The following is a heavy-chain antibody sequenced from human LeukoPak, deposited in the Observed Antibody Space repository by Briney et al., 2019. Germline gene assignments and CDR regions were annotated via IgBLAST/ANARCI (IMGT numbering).Heavy chain of an antibody. CDR1: GFTFSNAW. Sequence: GGSLRLSCAASGFTFSNAWMSWVRQAPGKGLEWVGRIKSKTDGGTTDYAAPVKGRFTISRDDSKNTLYLQMNSLKTEDTAVYYCTTDDQCGSTSCYWWGNWFDPWGQGTLVTVSS. V-gene: IGHV3-15*01. J-gene: IGHJ5*02. D-gene: IGHD2-2*01. CDR3: TTDDQCGSTSCYWWGNWFDP. CDR2: IKSKTDGGTT.